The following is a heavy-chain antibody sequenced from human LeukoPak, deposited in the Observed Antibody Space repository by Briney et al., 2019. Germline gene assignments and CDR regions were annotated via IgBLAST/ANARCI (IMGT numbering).Heavy chain of an antibody. D-gene: IGHD1-1*01. CDR2: IYYDGRNK. CDR1: GFTFSDYG. CDR3: TDPPTSL. V-gene: IGHV3-33*01. Sequence: PGRSLRLSCAASGFTFSDYGMHWVRQAPGKGLEWVALIYYDGRNKNYADSVKGRFTISRDNPKNTLYLQMNSLKIEDTAVYYCTDPPTSLWGQGILVTVSS. J-gene: IGHJ4*02.